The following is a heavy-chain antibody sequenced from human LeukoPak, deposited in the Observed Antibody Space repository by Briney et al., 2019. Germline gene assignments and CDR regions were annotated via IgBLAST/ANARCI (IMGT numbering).Heavy chain of an antibody. V-gene: IGHV3-7*01. J-gene: IGHJ4*02. CDR2: IKHNGNEK. D-gene: IGHD3-16*01. CDR3: ARELRTFNS. CDR1: GFTFSSNW. Sequence: GGSLRLSCAASGFTFSSNWMTWVRQAPGRGLEWVANIKHNGNEKNYVDSVEGRFTIPRDNAKNSLSLQMNSLRAEDTAVYYCARELRTFNSWGQGTLVTVSS.